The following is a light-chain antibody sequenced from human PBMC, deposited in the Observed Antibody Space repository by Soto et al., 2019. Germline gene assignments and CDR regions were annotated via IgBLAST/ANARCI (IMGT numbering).Light chain of an antibody. V-gene: IGLV8-61*01. CDR3: VLYMGSGPL. Sequence: QTVVTQEPSFSVSPGGTVTLTCGLSSGSVSTSYYPSWYQQTPGQAPRTLIYSTNTRSSGVPDRFSGSILGNKAALTITGAQADDESDYYCVLYMGSGPLLGGGTKLTVL. J-gene: IGLJ2*01. CDR2: STN. CDR1: SGSVSTSYY.